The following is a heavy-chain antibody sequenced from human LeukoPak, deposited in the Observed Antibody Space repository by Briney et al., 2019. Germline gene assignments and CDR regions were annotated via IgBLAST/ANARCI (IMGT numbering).Heavy chain of an antibody. D-gene: IGHD4-11*01. J-gene: IGHJ6*03. CDR1: GGSFSGYY. V-gene: IGHV4-34*01. Sequence: SETLSLTCAVYGGSFSGYYWSWIRQPPGKGLEWIGEINHSGSTNYNPSLKSRVTISVDTSKNQFSLKLSSATAADTAVYYCARAGLTVYYYYYYMDVWGKGTTVTVSS. CDR2: INHSGST. CDR3: ARAGLTVYYYYYYMDV.